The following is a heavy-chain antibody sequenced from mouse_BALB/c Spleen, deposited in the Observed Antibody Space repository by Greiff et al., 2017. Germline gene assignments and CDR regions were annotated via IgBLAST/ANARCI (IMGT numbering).Heavy chain of an antibody. D-gene: IGHD2-4*01. V-gene: IGHV5-6-5*01. CDR3: ARGQGDDYWFAY. CDR2: ISSGGST. Sequence: DVMLVESGGGLVKPGGSLKLSCAASGFTFSSYAMSWVRQTPEKRLEWVASISSGGSTYYPDSVKGRFTISRDNARNILYLQMSSLRSEDTAMYYCARGQGDDYWFAYWGQGTLVTVSA. J-gene: IGHJ3*01. CDR1: GFTFSSYA.